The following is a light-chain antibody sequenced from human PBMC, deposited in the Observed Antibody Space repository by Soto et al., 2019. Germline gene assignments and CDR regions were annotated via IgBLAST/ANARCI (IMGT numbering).Light chain of an antibody. J-gene: IGKJ3*01. CDR3: QQYNKWPLT. CDR2: SAS. CDR1: QSVNNN. Sequence: EIVMTQSPVTLPASPGERHTLPCTASQSVNNNVAWYQQKHGHXPRXXIYSASIGATGTPARFSGSGSGSDLTITISSLQSEDVEVYYCQQYNKWPLTFGPGTKVDIK. V-gene: IGKV3-15*01.